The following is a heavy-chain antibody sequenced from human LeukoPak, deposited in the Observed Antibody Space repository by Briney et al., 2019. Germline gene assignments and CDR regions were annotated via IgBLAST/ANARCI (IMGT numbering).Heavy chain of an antibody. CDR1: GNSFTSYW. CDR3: ARHMTGNGYGLFDY. J-gene: IGHJ4*02. Sequence: GESLKISCKGSGNSFTSYWIGWVRQMPGKGLEWMGVIYPADSNTRYSPSFQGQVTMSAGKSISTAYLQWSSLKASDTAIYYCARHMTGNGYGLFDYWGQGTLVTVSS. D-gene: IGHD5-12*01. CDR2: IYPADSNT. V-gene: IGHV5-51*01.